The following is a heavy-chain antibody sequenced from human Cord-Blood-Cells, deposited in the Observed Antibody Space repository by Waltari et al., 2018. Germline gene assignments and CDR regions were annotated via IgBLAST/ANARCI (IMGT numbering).Heavy chain of an antibody. D-gene: IGHD2-2*01. CDR3: ARVPRGCSSTSCYWYFDL. CDR1: GYTFTSYA. V-gene: IGHV1-3*01. Sequence: QVQLVQSGAEVKKPGASVKVSCKASGYTFTSYAMHWVRQAPGQRLEWMGWINAGNGNTKYSQKFQGRVTITRDTSASTAYMELSSLRSEDTAVYYCARVPRGCSSTSCYWYFDLWGRGTLVTVSS. J-gene: IGHJ2*01. CDR2: INAGNGNT.